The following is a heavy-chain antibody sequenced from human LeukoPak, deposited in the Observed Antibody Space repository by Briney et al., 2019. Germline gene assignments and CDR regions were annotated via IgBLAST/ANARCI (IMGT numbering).Heavy chain of an antibody. V-gene: IGHV3-9*01. CDR1: GFTFDDYA. D-gene: IGHD2-2*01. J-gene: IGHJ4*02. Sequence: GGSLRLYCAASGFTFDDYAMHWVRQAPGNGLEWVSGTSWNSGSIGYADSVKGRFTISRDNAKNSLYLQMNSLRAEDTALYYCARMIGGYCSSTSCSRSDYWGQGTLVTVSS. CDR2: TSWNSGSI. CDR3: ARMIGGYCSSTSCSRSDY.